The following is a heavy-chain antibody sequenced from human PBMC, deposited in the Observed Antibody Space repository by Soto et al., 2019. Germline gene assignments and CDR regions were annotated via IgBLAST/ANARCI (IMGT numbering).Heavy chain of an antibody. CDR3: AKDLATYCRGYLVYYFDY. CDR2: ISGSGGST. D-gene: IGHD1-26*01. J-gene: IGHJ4*02. CDR1: GFTFSSYA. V-gene: IGHV3-23*01. Sequence: GGSLRLSCAASGFTFSSYAMSWVRQAPGKGLEWVSAISGSGGSTYYADSVKGRFTISRDNSKNTLYLQMNSLRAEDTAVYYCAKDLATYCRGYLVYYFDYWGQGTLVTVSS.